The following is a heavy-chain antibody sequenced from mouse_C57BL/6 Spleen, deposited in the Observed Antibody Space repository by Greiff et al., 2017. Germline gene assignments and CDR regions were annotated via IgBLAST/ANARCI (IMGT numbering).Heavy chain of an antibody. J-gene: IGHJ2*01. D-gene: IGHD1-1*01. CDR2: INPSSGYT. Sequence: QVQLQQSGAELARPGASVKMSCKASGYTFTSYTMHWVKQRPGQGLEWIGYINPSSGYTKYNQKFKDKATLTADKSSSTAYMQLSSLTSEDSAVYYCARGGTTVVGYYFDDWGQGTTLTVSS. CDR3: ARGGTTVVGYYFDD. CDR1: GYTFTSYT. V-gene: IGHV1-4*01.